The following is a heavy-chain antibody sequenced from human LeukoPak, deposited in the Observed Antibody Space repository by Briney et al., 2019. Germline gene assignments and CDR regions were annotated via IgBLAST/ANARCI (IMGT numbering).Heavy chain of an antibody. CDR2: IIPILGIA. CDR3: AGDYGDYYFDY. CDR1: GGTFSSYT. V-gene: IGHV1-69*04. J-gene: IGHJ4*02. D-gene: IGHD4-17*01. Sequence: VASVKVSCKASGGTFSSYTISWVRQAPGQGLEWMGRIIPILGIANYAQKFQGRVTITADKTTSTAYMELSSLRSEDTAMYYCAGDYGDYYFDYWGQGTLVTVSS.